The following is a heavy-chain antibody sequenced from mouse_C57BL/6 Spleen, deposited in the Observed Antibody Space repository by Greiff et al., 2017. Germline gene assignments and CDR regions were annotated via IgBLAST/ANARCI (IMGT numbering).Heavy chain of an antibody. V-gene: IGHV1-42*01. CDR1: GYSFTGYY. J-gene: IGHJ3*01. D-gene: IGHD2-1*01. CDR3: ALIYYGNYEFAY. CDR2: INPSTGGT. Sequence: VQLQQSGPELVKPGASVKISCKASGYSFTGYYMNWVKQSPEKSLEWIGEINPSTGGTTYNQKFKAKATLTVDKSSSTAYMQLKSLTSEDSEVYYCALIYYGNYEFAYWGQGTLVTVSA.